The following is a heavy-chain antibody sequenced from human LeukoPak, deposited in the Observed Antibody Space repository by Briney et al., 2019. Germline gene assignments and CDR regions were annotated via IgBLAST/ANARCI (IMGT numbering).Heavy chain of an antibody. CDR1: GFTFSSYE. V-gene: IGHV3-48*03. J-gene: IGHJ4*02. CDR2: ISSSGSTI. CDR3: ARASGSSGWYHFDY. D-gene: IGHD6-19*01. Sequence: GGFLRLSCAASGFTFSSYEMNWVRQAPGKGLEWVSYISSSGSTIYYADSVKGRFTISRDNAKNSLYLQMNSLRAEDTAVYYCARASGSSGWYHFDYWGQGTLVTVSS.